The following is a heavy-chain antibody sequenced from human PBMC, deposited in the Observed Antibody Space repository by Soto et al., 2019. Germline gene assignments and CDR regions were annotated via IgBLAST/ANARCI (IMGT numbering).Heavy chain of an antibody. J-gene: IGHJ4*02. CDR2: IGITGTPI. CDR3: ARDFAASTGGGIEY. CDR1: GFTFTDYY. Sequence: QVQLVESGGDLVKPGGSLRLSCAASGFTFTDYYMAWVRQAPGKGLEWISYIGITGTPIYYADSVKGRFTISGDNARNSVFLQLDSLTADDTAIYSCARDFAASTGGGIEYWGQGTLVSVSS. D-gene: IGHD4-17*01. V-gene: IGHV3-11*01.